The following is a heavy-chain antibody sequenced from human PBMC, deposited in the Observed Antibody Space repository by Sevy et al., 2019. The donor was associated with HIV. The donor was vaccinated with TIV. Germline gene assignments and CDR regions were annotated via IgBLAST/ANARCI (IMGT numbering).Heavy chain of an antibody. D-gene: IGHD1-26*01. V-gene: IGHV3-49*04. J-gene: IGHJ4*02. Sequence: GGFLRLSCTASGFIFGDYGMSCVRQAPGKGLEWLAFFKSKIHGGTTENAASVKGRFTISRDDSKNIVYLQMSNLKTEDTAVYYCSRWSGSQSIFDYWGQGTLVTVSS. CDR1: GFIFGDYG. CDR3: SRWSGSQSIFDY. CDR2: FKSKIHGGTT.